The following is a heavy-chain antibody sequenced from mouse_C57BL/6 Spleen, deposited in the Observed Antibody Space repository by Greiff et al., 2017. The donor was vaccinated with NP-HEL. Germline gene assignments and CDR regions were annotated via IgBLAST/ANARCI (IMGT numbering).Heavy chain of an antibody. V-gene: IGHV1-76*01. CDR2: IYPGSGNT. D-gene: IGHD1-1*01. CDR1: GYTFTDYY. CDR3: ARRGGYGSSYWYFDV. Sequence: QVQLQQSGAELVRPGASVKLSCKASGYTFTDYYINWVKQRPGQGLEWIARIYPGSGNTYYNEKFKGKATLTAEKSSSTAYMQLSSLTSEDSAVYFCARRGGYGSSYWYFDVWGTGTTVTVSS. J-gene: IGHJ1*03.